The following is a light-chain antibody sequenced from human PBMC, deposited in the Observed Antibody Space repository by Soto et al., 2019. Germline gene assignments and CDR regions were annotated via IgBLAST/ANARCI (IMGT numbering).Light chain of an antibody. CDR3: MQALQTPYS. V-gene: IGKV2-28*01. Sequence: DFVMTQSPLSLPVTPGEPASISCRSSQSLLHSNGYKYLDWYLQKPGQSPQLLIYLGSNRASGVPDRFSGSGSVTDFTLKISRVEAEDVGVYYCMQALQTPYSFGQGTKLEIK. J-gene: IGKJ2*01. CDR1: QSLLHSNGYKY. CDR2: LGS.